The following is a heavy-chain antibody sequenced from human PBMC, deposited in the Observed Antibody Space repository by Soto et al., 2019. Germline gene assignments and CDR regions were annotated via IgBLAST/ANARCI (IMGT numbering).Heavy chain of an antibody. CDR1: GFTFSSYG. J-gene: IGHJ4*02. CDR3: AKHSYYDSSGYYSPFDN. CDR2: MSGSGGST. V-gene: IGHV3-23*01. Sequence: VGFLRLSCAASGFTFSSYGRSWVRRAPGKGLEWVSAMSGSGGSTYYADTVKGRVTISRDNSKNTLYLQMNSLRAEDTAVYYCAKHSYYDSSGYYSPFDNWGQGTLVTVSS. D-gene: IGHD3-22*01.